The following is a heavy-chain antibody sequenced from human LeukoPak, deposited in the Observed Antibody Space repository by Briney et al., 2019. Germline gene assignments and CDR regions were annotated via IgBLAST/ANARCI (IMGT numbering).Heavy chain of an antibody. Sequence: GGSLRLSCAASGFTFSSYSMNWVRQAPGKGLEWVSSISSSSSYIYYADSVKGRFTISRDSSRNTLFLQMNTLRVDDTAIYYCAKTPTFYDVLTGYSNDYWGQGTLVTVSS. D-gene: IGHD3-9*01. CDR3: AKTPTFYDVLTGYSNDY. J-gene: IGHJ4*02. CDR2: ISSSSSYI. V-gene: IGHV3-21*04. CDR1: GFTFSSYS.